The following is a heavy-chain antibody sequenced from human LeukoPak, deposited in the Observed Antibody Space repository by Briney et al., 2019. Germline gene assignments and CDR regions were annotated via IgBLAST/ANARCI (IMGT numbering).Heavy chain of an antibody. CDR2: ISTNGGST. Sequence: PGGSLRLSCAASGFTFSTYAMSWVRQAPGEGLEWVSGISTNGGSTYYADSVKGRFTISRDNSKDTLYLQMNSLRAEDTAVYYCAKVTVTTLTTTFWNYWGQGSLVPVSS. J-gene: IGHJ4*02. V-gene: IGHV3-23*01. D-gene: IGHD4-17*01. CDR3: AKVTVTTLTTTFWNY. CDR1: GFTFSTYA.